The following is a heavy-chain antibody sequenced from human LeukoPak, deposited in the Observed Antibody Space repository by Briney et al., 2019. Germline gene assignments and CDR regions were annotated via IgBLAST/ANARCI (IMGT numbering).Heavy chain of an antibody. D-gene: IGHD3-10*01. CDR3: ARGDYGSGSYPRIFGY. V-gene: IGHV3-33*01. J-gene: IGHJ4*02. CDR1: GFTLSSYG. CDR2: IWYDGSNK. Sequence: GGSLRLSCAASGFTLSSYGMHWVRQAPGKGLEWAAVIWYDGSNKYYADSAKGRFTISRDSSKNTVYLQMNSLRAEDTAVYYCARGDYGSGSYPRIFGYWGQGSLVTVSS.